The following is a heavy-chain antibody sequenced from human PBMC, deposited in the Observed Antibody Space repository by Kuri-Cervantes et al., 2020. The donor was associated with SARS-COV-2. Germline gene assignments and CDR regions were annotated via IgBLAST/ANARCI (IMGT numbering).Heavy chain of an antibody. Sequence: ASVKVSCKASGYTFTGYYMHWVRQAPGQGLEWMGWINPNSGGTNYAQKFQGRVTMTRDTSISTAYMELSRLRSDDTAVCYCASYCSSTSCYTRGDYFDYWGQGTLVTVSS. D-gene: IGHD2-2*02. J-gene: IGHJ4*02. CDR2: INPNSGGT. CDR3: ASYCSSTSCYTRGDYFDY. V-gene: IGHV1-2*02. CDR1: GYTFTGYY.